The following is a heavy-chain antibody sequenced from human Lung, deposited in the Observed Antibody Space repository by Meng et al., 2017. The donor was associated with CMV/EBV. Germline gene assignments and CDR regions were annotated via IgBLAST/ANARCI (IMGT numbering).Heavy chain of an antibody. D-gene: IGHD3-22*01. CDR3: ARAQYYYDSSAFFED. CDR2: IYHSGTT. Sequence: TLSLXXTVSGGSINSGCYYWSWIRQHPGKGLEWIGHIYHSGTTSYNPSLKSRVSISVDTSKKQFSLKLSSTTAADTAVYYCARAQYYYDSSAFFEDWGPGAXVTVSS. J-gene: IGHJ4*01. V-gene: IGHV4-31*03. CDR1: GGSINSGCYY.